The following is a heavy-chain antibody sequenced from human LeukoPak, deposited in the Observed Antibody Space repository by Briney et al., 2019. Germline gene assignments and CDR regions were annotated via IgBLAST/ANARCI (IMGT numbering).Heavy chain of an antibody. CDR3: AKNPRYSSGWYYFDY. V-gene: IGHV3-30*18. J-gene: IGHJ4*02. CDR1: GFLFSTYG. Sequence: GGSLRLSCAASGFLFSTYGMHWVRQAPGKGLEWVAAISYDGINKAYTDSVKGRFTISRDNSKNTLYLQMNSLRAEDTAVYYCAKNPRYSSGWYYFDYWGQGTLVTVSS. D-gene: IGHD6-19*01. CDR2: ISYDGINK.